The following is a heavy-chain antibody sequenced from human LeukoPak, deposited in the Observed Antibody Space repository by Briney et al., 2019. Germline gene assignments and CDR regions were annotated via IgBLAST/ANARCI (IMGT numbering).Heavy chain of an antibody. CDR1: GFTFSSYG. CDR2: ISYDGSNK. V-gene: IGHV3-30*03. D-gene: IGHD2-2*01. J-gene: IGHJ4*02. CDR3: ARLASSAAFD. Sequence: GGSLRLSRAASGFTFSSYGMHWVRQAPGKGLEWVAVISYDGSNKYYADSVKGRFTISRDNSKNTLYLQMNSLRAEDTAVYYCARLASSAAFDWGQGTLVTVSS.